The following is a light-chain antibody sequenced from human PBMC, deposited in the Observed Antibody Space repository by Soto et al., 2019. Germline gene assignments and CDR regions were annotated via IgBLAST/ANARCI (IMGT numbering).Light chain of an antibody. V-gene: IGKV3-15*01. Sequence: EIVMTQSPATLSVSPGERATLSCRASQSVSSNLAWYQQKPDQAPKLLIYGASTGATGIPARFSGSGSGTEFTLTISSLQSEDFAVYYCQQYNDWPWTFGLGTKVEIK. CDR3: QQYNDWPWT. J-gene: IGKJ1*01. CDR2: GAS. CDR1: QSVSSN.